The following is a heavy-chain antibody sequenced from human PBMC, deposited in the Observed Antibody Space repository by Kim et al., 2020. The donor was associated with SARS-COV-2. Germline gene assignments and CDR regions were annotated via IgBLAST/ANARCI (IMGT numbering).Heavy chain of an antibody. J-gene: IGHJ4*03. CDR3: AKTSRTGLATGY. CDR2: IYPDDSDT. Sequence: GESLKISCQGYGYTFSKCWIAWVRQTPDKGLEWVGIIYPDDSDTKYSPSFQGRVIISADTSSSTAFLQWRSLQASDTAMYYCAKTSRTGLATGY. V-gene: IGHV5-51*01. CDR1: GYTFSKCW.